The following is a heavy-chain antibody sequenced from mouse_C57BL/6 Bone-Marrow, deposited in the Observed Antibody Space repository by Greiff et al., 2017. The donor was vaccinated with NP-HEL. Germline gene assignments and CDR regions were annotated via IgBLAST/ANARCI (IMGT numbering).Heavy chain of an antibody. J-gene: IGHJ3*01. CDR2: VYPRDGST. CDR3: ASYDYGSSPNAY. Sequence: QVQLQQSGPELVKPGASVKLSCKASGYNFRSYDINWVKQRPGQGLEWIGGVYPRDGSTKYNGKFKGKATLAVGTSSSTSYMELHSLTSEDSAVYFCASYDYGSSPNAYWGEGSRDTGAA. V-gene: IGHV1-85*01. CDR1: GYNFRSYD. D-gene: IGHD1-1*01.